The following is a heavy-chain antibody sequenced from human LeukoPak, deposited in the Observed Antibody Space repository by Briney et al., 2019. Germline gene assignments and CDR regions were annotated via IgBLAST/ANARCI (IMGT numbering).Heavy chain of an antibody. CDR1: ELTLSGYW. Sequence: GGSLRLSCAATELTLSGYWMTWVRQAPGKGLEWVANIKEDGSEKYYVGSVKGRFTISRDNAKKSLYLQMNSLRAEDTAMYYCARGHIGVTFWGQGTRVTVSS. D-gene: IGHD5-12*01. V-gene: IGHV3-7*04. CDR2: IKEDGSEK. J-gene: IGHJ4*02. CDR3: ARGHIGVTF.